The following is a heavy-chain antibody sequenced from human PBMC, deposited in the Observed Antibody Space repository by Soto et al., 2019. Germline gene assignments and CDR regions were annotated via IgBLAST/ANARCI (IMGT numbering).Heavy chain of an antibody. Sequence: EVQLVQSGAEVKKPGESLKISCKGSGYSFTSYWIGWVRQMPGKSLEWMGIIYPGDSDTRYSPSFQGQVTISADKSISTAYLQWSSLKASDTAMYYCARLGFVVGATDYLGYGMDVWGQGTTVTVSS. CDR3: ARLGFVVGATDYLGYGMDV. CDR1: GYSFTSYW. CDR2: IYPGDSDT. J-gene: IGHJ6*02. D-gene: IGHD1-26*01. V-gene: IGHV5-51*01.